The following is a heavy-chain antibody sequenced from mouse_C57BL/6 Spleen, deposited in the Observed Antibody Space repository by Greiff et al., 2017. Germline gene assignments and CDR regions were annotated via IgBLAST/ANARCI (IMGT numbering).Heavy chain of an antibody. CDR1: GYAFSSSW. J-gene: IGHJ2*01. CDR3: ARGELGGDY. CDR2: IHPGAGDT. D-gene: IGHD4-1*01. Sequence: VQLQQSGPELVTPGASVKISCKASGYAFSSSWMHWVKQRPGTGLAWIGLIHPGAGDTNYNGKFKGKATLTGDKSSSTAYMQLSSLTSEDSAVDFCARGELGGDYGGQGTTRTVSS. V-gene: IGHV1-82*01.